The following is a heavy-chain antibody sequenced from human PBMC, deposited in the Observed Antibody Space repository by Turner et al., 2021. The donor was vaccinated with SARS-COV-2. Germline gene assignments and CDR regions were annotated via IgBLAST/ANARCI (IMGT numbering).Heavy chain of an antibody. CDR2: IYSIGRN. J-gene: IGHJ5*02. D-gene: IGHD3-16*01. Sequence: QLQLQESGPGLVKPSETLALTCTVSGGSISSSSYYWGWIRQPPGKGREWIGSIYSIGRNYYNPSLKSRVTISVFTSKNQFSQKLSSVTAADTAVYYCARGRIMITFGGVFPNWFDPWGQGTLVTVSS. CDR3: ARGRIMITFGGVFPNWFDP. CDR1: GGSISSSSYY. V-gene: IGHV4-39*01.